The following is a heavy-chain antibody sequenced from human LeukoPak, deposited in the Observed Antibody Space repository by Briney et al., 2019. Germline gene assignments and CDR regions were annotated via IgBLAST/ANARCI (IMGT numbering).Heavy chain of an antibody. D-gene: IGHD3-10*01. V-gene: IGHV3-23*01. CDR3: AKDLWWFGELSSFDS. CDR2: ISGSGGST. Sequence: GRSLRLSCSASGFTSSNYEFNWVRQAPGKGLEWVSAISGSGGSTYYADSVKGRFTISRDNSKNTLYLQMNSLRAEDTAVYYCAKDLWWFGELSSFDSWGQGTLVTVSS. J-gene: IGHJ4*02. CDR1: GFTSSNYE.